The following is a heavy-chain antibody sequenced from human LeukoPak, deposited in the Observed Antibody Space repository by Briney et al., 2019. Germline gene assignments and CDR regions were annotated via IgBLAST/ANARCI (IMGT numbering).Heavy chain of an antibody. CDR1: GFTFSDYY. J-gene: IGHJ6*02. Sequence: GGSLRLSCAASGFTFSDYYMSWIRQAPGKGLEWVSYISSSGSTIYYADSVKGRFTISRDNAKNSLYLQMNSLRAEDTAVYYCARDLPYDYVWGSYRQYGMDVWGQGTTVTVSS. D-gene: IGHD3-16*02. V-gene: IGHV3-11*01. CDR2: ISSSGSTI. CDR3: ARDLPYDYVWGSYRQYGMDV.